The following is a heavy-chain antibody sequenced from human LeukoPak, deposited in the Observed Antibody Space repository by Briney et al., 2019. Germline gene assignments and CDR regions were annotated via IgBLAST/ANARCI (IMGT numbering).Heavy chain of an antibody. J-gene: IGHJ4*02. CDR1: GFTFSNYW. D-gene: IGHD2-2*01. V-gene: IGHV3-7*04. CDR3: ARAARAMTNY. Sequence: GGSLRLSCAASGFTFSNYWMGWVRQAPGKGLEWVANIKEDGNEKYYADSVKGRFTISRDNAKNSLYLQMNSLRGEDTAAYYCARAARAMTNYWGQGTLVTVSS. CDR2: IKEDGNEK.